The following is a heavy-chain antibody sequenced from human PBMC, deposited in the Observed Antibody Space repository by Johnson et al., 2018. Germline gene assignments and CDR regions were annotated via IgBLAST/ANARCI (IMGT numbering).Heavy chain of an antibody. J-gene: IGHJ6*03. CDR2: ISSSSSTI. CDR1: GFTFSSYS. V-gene: IGHV3-48*01. CDR3: ARSIVVVPAAAYYYYYYMDV. D-gene: IGHD2-2*01. Sequence: EVQLVESGGGLVQPGGSLRLSCAASGFTFSSYSMNWVRQAPGKGLEWVSYISSSSSTIYYADSVKGRFTISRDNAKNSLYLQMNSLRAEDTAVYYCARSIVVVPAAAYYYYYYMDVWGKGTTVTVSS.